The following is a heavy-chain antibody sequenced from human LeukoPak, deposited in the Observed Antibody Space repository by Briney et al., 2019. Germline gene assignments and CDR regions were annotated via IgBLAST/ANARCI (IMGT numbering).Heavy chain of an antibody. CDR1: GFTFSSYG. V-gene: IGHV3-30*18. D-gene: IGHD3-22*01. CDR2: ISYDGSNK. Sequence: GRSLRLSCAASGFTFSSYGMHWIRQAPGKGLEWVAVISYDGSNKYYADSVKGRFTISRDNSKNTLYLQMNSLRAEDTAVYYCAKDRGHSSVYYGMDVWGQGTTVTVSS. J-gene: IGHJ6*02. CDR3: AKDRGHSSVYYGMDV.